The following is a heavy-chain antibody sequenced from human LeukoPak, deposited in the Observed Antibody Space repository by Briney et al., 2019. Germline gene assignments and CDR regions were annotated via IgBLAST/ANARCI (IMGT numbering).Heavy chain of an antibody. CDR1: GVSFSNYA. D-gene: IGHD6-19*01. V-gene: IGHV3-30*04. CDR3: ASSTTVAGTFWFDP. Sequence: VGSLRLSCAPSGVSFSNYALDWVREAPGKGLGWVAAISYDGTKTYYTDSVKGRFTISRDDPDNTLSLQMDRLRGEDTGLYYCASSTTVAGTFWFDPWGQGTLVIVSS. J-gene: IGHJ5*02. CDR2: ISYDGTKT.